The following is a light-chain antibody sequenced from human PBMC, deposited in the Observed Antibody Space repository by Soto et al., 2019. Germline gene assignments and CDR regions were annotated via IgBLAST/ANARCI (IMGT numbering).Light chain of an antibody. CDR3: QQSGSSLT. Sequence: EIVMTQSPATLSVSPGERATLSCRASQSVSSNLAWYQQKPGQAPRLLIYGASTRATGIPARFSGSGSGTELTLTISSLQSEDFAVYYCQQSGSSLTFGQGTKLEMK. CDR2: GAS. J-gene: IGKJ2*01. CDR1: QSVSSN. V-gene: IGKV3-15*01.